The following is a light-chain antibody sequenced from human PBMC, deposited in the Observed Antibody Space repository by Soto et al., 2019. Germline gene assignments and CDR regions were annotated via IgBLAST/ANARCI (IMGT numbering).Light chain of an antibody. J-gene: IGKJ4*01. CDR2: DGS. CDR3: QQRASLVT. CDR1: QSVNTY. V-gene: IGKV3-11*01. Sequence: EIVLTQSPATLSLSPGERGTLSCRASQSVNTYLAWYQHKPGQAPRLLIYDGSYRAAGVPARFSGSGSGTDFTLTISSLDPDDCAVYYCQQRASLVTFGGGTTVEIK.